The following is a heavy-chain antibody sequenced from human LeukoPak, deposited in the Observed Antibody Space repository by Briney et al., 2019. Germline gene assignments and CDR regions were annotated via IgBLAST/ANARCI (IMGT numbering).Heavy chain of an antibody. Sequence: GGSLRLSCAGSGFTFSRNALSWVRQAPGKGLEWVSGISGSGTSTYYADSMQGRFTISRDNSKNTLYLQVNSLRAEDTAVYYCAKVRCGDDCYSTHDAYDIWGQGTMVTVSS. CDR3: AKVRCGDDCYSTHDAYDI. CDR1: GFTFSRNA. J-gene: IGHJ3*02. CDR2: ISGSGTST. V-gene: IGHV3-23*01. D-gene: IGHD2-21*02.